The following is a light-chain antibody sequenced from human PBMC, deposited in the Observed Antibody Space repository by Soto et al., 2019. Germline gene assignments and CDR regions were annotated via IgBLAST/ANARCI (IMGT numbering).Light chain of an antibody. J-gene: IGKJ4*01. CDR2: DAS. V-gene: IGKV3-11*01. CDR1: QSVSSY. CDR3: QQRSNWPPG. Sequence: EIVLTQSPATLSLSPGERATLSCRASQSVSSYLAWYQQKPGQAPRLLISDASNRATGIPARFSGSGSGTDFTLTISSQEPEDFAVYYCQQRSNWPPGFGGGTKVEIK.